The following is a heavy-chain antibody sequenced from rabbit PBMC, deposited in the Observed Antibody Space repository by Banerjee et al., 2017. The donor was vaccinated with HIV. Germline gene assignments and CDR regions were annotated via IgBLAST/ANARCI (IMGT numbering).Heavy chain of an antibody. J-gene: IGHJ3*01. CDR1: GFSLSSRYC. D-gene: IGHD4-1*01. CDR2: IYTSSGNT. V-gene: IGHV1S40*01. Sequence: QSLEESGGDLVKPGASLTLTCTASGFSLSSRYCMCWVRQAPGKGLEWIACIYTSSGNTYYASWAKGRFTISKTSSTTVTLQMTSLTAADTATYFCARDHGSGWGITRLNLWGQGTLVTVS. CDR3: ARDHGSGWGITRLNL.